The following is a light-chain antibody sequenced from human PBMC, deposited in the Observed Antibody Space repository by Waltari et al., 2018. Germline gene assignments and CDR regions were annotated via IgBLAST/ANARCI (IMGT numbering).Light chain of an antibody. J-gene: IGKJ5*01. CDR2: DAS. Sequence: AIQLTQSPSSLSASVGDIVTITCRAIQGISSALAWYHQKSGKAPKLLIYDASSLESGVPSRFSGSGSGTDFTLTISSLQPEDFATYYCQQFKSYPITFGQGTRLEIK. V-gene: IGKV1-13*02. CDR3: QQFKSYPIT. CDR1: QGISSA.